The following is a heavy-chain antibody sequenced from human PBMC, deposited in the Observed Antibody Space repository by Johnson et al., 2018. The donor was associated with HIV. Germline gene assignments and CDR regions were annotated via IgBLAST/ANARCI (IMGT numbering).Heavy chain of an antibody. D-gene: IGHD3-3*01. CDR3: AREAYYARAFDL. CDR1: RFTFSSYA. Sequence: VHLVESGGGVVQPGRSLRLSCAASRFTFSSYAMHWVRQAPGKGLEWVAVISYDESNKYYADSVKGRFTISRDNSKNTLYLQMSSLRVEDTAVYYCAREAYYARAFDLWGQGTMVTVSS. V-gene: IGHV3-30*04. J-gene: IGHJ3*01. CDR2: ISYDESNK.